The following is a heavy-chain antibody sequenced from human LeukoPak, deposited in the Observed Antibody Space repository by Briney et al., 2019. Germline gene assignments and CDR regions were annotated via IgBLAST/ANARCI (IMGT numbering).Heavy chain of an antibody. V-gene: IGHV3-13*04. D-gene: IGHD3-10*01. J-gene: IGHJ2*01. CDR3: AREILDNFYCSGSPNRGRDGLDFDL. CDR1: GFTFSSYD. Sequence: GGSLRLSCAASGFTFSSYDMHWVRQAPGKGLEWVSAIGIGGDTYYPGSVKGRFTISRENAKNSLYLQMNSLRAGDTAVYYCAREILDNFYCSGSPNRGRDGLDFDLWGRGTLVTVSS. CDR2: IGIGGDT.